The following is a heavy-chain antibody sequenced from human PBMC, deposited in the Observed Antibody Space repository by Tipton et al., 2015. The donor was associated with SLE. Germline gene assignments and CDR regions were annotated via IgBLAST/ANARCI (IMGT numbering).Heavy chain of an antibody. CDR3: ASRQWESTHPACVDY. Sequence: QLVQSGAEVKKPGASVKVSCKAAGYMITSYGISWVRRAPGQGLEWMGRISADNGNTRYAETIQDRLTITTDTSTRTEHMELKNLRSDDTAIYFCASRQWESTHPACVDYWGQGTQVTVS. J-gene: IGHJ4*02. D-gene: IGHD1-26*01. CDR1: GYMITSYG. V-gene: IGHV1-18*01. CDR2: ISADNGNT.